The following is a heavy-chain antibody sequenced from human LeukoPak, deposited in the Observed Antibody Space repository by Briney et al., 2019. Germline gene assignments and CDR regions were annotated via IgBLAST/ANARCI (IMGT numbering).Heavy chain of an antibody. CDR3: ARAYYHIVTGYYAFDY. J-gene: IGHJ4*02. V-gene: IGHV1-18*01. CDR1: GYLFLGHD. Sequence: ASVKVSCKASGYLFLGHDISWVRQAPGQGLEWMGWISGYKGDTKYAQKFQGRVTLTTDTSTSTAYMELRSLRSDDTAVYYCARAYYHIVTGYYAFDYWGQGTLVTVSS. CDR2: ISGYKGDT. D-gene: IGHD3-9*01.